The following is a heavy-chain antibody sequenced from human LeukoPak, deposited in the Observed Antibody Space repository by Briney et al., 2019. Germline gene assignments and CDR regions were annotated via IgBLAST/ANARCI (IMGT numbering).Heavy chain of an antibody. CDR1: GFIFTNYY. D-gene: IGHD2-15*01. Sequence: PGGSLRLSCAASGFIFTNYYMSWIRQAPGKGLEWVSYISSSGSTIYYADSVKGRFTISRDNAKNSLYLQMNSLRAEDTAVYYCARVPRVAATAYFDYWGQGTLVTVSS. J-gene: IGHJ4*02. CDR2: ISSSGSTI. V-gene: IGHV3-11*01. CDR3: ARVPRVAATAYFDY.